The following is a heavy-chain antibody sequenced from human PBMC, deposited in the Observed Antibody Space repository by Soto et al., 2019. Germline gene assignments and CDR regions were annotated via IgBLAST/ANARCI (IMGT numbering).Heavy chain of an antibody. CDR1: GFTFSSYA. Sequence: GGSLRLSCAASGFTFSSYAMSWVRQAPGKGLEWVSAISGSGGSTYYADSVKGRFTISRDNSKNTLYLQMNSLRAEDTAVYYCAKSGGYFDWLSDAFDIWGQGTMVTVSS. V-gene: IGHV3-23*01. CDR2: ISGSGGST. D-gene: IGHD3-9*01. CDR3: AKSGGYFDWLSDAFDI. J-gene: IGHJ3*02.